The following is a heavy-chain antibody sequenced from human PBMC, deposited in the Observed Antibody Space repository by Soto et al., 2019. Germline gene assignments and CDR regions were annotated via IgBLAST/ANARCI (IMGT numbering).Heavy chain of an antibody. V-gene: IGHV3-23*01. D-gene: IGHD3-9*01. CDR2: ISASDGST. J-gene: IGHJ4*02. CDR1: GFTFSTYA. Sequence: EVQLLESGGGLVQPGGSLRLSCAASGFTFSTYAMIWVRQAPGKGLEWVSGISASDGSTNYADAVKGRFTISRDNSKDTLYLQMNSLRAEDTAVYYCAKIRVPGYTSCFDYWGQGTLVTVSS. CDR3: AKIRVPGYTSCFDY.